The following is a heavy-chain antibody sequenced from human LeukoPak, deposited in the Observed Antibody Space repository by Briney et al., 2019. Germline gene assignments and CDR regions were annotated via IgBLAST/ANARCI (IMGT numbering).Heavy chain of an antibody. D-gene: IGHD6-19*01. V-gene: IGHV1-8*01. J-gene: IGHJ4*02. CDR3: ASRRSGWSWLDY. CDR1: GYTFSSYD. Sequence: ASVKVSCKASGYTFSSYDINWVRQAPGQGLEWMRWMNPKNGNTGYGKKFQGRVTMTRNTSIGTAHMELSSLRFEDTAVYFCASRRSGWSWLDYWGQGTLVTVSS. CDR2: MNPKNGNT.